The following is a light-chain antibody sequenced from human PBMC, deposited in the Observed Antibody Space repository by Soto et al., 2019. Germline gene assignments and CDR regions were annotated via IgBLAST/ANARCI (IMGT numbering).Light chain of an antibody. J-gene: IGLJ1*01. CDR1: STDFVGYNR. V-gene: IGLV2-18*01. Sequence: QSALTQPPSVSGSPGQSVTISCTGTSTDFVGYNRVSWYQQPPGTAPELMIYEVSKRPSGVPDRFSGSKSGNTASLTISGLQAADEADYYCSLYTSENAYVFGTGTKVTV. CDR3: SLYTSENAYV. CDR2: EVS.